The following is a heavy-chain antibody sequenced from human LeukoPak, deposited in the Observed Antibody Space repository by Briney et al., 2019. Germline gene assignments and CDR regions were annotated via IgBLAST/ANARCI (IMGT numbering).Heavy chain of an antibody. CDR3: ARPYSSSPGIFDY. D-gene: IGHD6-6*01. Sequence: SETLSLTCAVSGYSISSGYYWGWIRQPPVKGLEWNGSIYHSGSTYYNPSLKSRVTISVDTSKNQFSLKLSSVTAADTAVYYCARPYSSSPGIFDYWGQGTLVTVSS. J-gene: IGHJ4*02. CDR2: IYHSGST. CDR1: GYSISSGYY. V-gene: IGHV4-38-2*01.